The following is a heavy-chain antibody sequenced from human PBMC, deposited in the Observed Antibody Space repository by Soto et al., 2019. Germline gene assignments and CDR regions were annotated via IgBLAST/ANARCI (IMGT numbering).Heavy chain of an antibody. Sequence: QVQLVQSGAEVKKPGASVKVACKTPAYPSTKYFVHWVRQAPGQGLEWMAATNPGNRITKYAMQFQDRVALPSATANNIVSLEFISLRYEDTAVYFCAKDPKSYDVWTSSQYYHGMDISGQGATVTVS. V-gene: IGHV1-46*01. J-gene: IGHJ6*02. D-gene: IGHD3-3*01. CDR3: AKDPKSYDVWTSSQYYHGMDI. CDR1: AYPSTKYF. CDR2: TNPGNRIT.